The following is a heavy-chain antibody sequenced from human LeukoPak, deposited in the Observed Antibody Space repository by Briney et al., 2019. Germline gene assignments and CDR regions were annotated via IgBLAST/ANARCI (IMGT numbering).Heavy chain of an antibody. D-gene: IGHD6-13*01. CDR3: AHYHWQSSTFDY. CDR1: GLSIATSGVG. V-gene: IGHV2-5*02. J-gene: IGHJ4*02. Sequence: SGPTPVNPTQTLTLTCTLSGLSIATSGVGVGWIRQPPGKALEWPALIYWDNDKPSSPSLRSRLTITKGTSKNQVVLTLTNMDPVDTATYYCAHYHWQSSTFDYWGQGTLVTVSS. CDR2: IYWDNDK.